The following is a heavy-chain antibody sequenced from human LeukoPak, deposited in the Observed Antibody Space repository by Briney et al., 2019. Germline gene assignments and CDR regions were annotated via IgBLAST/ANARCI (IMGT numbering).Heavy chain of an antibody. CDR3: ARHRVEMATNHYFDY. D-gene: IGHD5-24*01. Sequence: SVTVSCTASGGTFSSYAISWVRQAPGQGLEWMGGIIPIFGTANYAQKFQGRVTITADESTSTAYMELSSLRSEDTAVYYCARHRVEMATNHYFDYWGQGTLVTVSS. CDR2: IIPIFGTA. CDR1: GGTFSSYA. J-gene: IGHJ4*02. V-gene: IGHV1-69*13.